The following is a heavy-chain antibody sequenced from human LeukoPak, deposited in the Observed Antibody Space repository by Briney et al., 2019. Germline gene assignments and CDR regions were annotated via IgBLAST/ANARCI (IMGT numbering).Heavy chain of an antibody. CDR1: GFTFSNAW. CDR2: ISYDGSKT. Sequence: GGSLRLSCAASGFTFSNAWMSWVRQAPGKGLEWVAVISYDGSKTYYADSVKGRFTISRDNSINTLYLQMNSLRPEDTAVFYCARVRVGDYLRYAFDIWGQGTMVTVSS. CDR3: ARVRVGDYLRYAFDI. V-gene: IGHV3-30-3*01. J-gene: IGHJ3*02. D-gene: IGHD4-17*01.